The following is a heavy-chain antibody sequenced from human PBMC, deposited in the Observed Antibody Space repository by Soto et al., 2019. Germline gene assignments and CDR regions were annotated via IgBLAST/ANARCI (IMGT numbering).Heavy chain of an antibody. CDR2: ISGSGGST. Sequence: GGSLRLSCAASGFTFSSYSMNWVRQAPGKGLEWVSAISGSGGSTYYADSVKGRFTISRDNSKNTLYLQMNSLRAEDTAVYYCAPHPRGIAAAEGRGDYWGQGTLVTVSS. D-gene: IGHD6-13*01. J-gene: IGHJ4*02. CDR1: GFTFSSYS. CDR3: APHPRGIAAAEGRGDY. V-gene: IGHV3-23*01.